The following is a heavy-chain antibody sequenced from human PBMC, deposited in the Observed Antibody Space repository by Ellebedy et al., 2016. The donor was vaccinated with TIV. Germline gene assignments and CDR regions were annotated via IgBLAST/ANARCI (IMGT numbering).Heavy chain of an antibody. CDR1: GFTFSSYA. CDR2: ISGSGGST. D-gene: IGHD3-22*01. CDR3: ATLPTTYYYDSRDY. V-gene: IGHV3-23*01. Sequence: GGSLRLSCAASGFTFSSYAMSWVRQAPGKGLEWVSAISGSGGSTYYADSVKGRFTLSRDNSKNTLYLQMNSLRAEDTAVYYCATLPTTYYYDSRDYWGQGTLVTVSS. J-gene: IGHJ4*02.